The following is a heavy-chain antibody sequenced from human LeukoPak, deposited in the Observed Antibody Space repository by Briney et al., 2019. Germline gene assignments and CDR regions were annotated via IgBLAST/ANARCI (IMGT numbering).Heavy chain of an antibody. J-gene: IGHJ3*01. Sequence: GGSLRLSCAASGFTFSNYAMTWVRQAPGKGLEWVSGISASGGTTYCADSVRGRFTISRDNSKNTLFLQMNSLRAEDTAVYYCAKRPRDSTGYYLGAFDFWGLGTMVTVSS. CDR3: AKRPRDSTGYYLGAFDF. D-gene: IGHD3-22*01. V-gene: IGHV3-23*01. CDR2: ISASGGTT. CDR1: GFTFSNYA.